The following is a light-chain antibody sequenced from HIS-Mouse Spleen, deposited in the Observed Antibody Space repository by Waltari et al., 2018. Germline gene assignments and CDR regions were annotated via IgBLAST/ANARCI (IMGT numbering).Light chain of an antibody. Sequence: SYVLTPPPSVSVAPGKTARITCGGNNIGSKSVHWYQQKPGQAPVLVVYDDSDRPSGIPGRFSGSNSGNTATLTISRVEAGDEADYYCQVWDSSSDHWVFGGGTKLTVL. CDR3: QVWDSSSDHWV. J-gene: IGLJ3*02. V-gene: IGLV3-21*03. CDR1: NIGSKS. CDR2: DDS.